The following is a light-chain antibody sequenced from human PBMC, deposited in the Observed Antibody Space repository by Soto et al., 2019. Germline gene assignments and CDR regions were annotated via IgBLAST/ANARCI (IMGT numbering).Light chain of an antibody. CDR1: QSISGY. V-gene: IGKV1-39*01. Sequence: DIQMTQSPSSLSASVGDRVTITCRASQSISGYLNWYQQKPGKAPKVLISGASTLHNGVPSRFSGRGSGTDFTLTISSXQPEDVATYNCQQSLSTLLTFGGGTKVDIK. J-gene: IGKJ4*01. CDR2: GAS. CDR3: QQSLSTLLT.